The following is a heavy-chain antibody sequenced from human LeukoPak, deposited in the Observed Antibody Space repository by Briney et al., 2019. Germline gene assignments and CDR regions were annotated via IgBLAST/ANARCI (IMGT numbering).Heavy chain of an antibody. CDR2: IYPGDSDA. D-gene: IGHD2-2*01. CDR3: ARLDRADSSTRCSRGSGAFDI. J-gene: IGHJ3*02. V-gene: IGHV5-51*01. CDR1: AYSFSYHW. Sequence: GESLTISCRTSAYSFSYHWIGWVRQMPGKGLERTALIYPGDSDARYNPSFRGQVSISADKSISTAYLHWSSLTGSDTAMYYCARLDRADSSTRCSRGSGAFDIWGPGTMVTVSS.